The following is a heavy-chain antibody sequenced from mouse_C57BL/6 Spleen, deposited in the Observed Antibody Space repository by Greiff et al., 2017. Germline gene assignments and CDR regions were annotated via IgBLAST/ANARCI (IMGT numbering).Heavy chain of an antibody. Sequence: QVQLQQSGAELMKPGASVKLSCKATGYPFTGSWIEWVKQRPGHGLAWIGEILPGRGSTNYNEKFKGKATFTADTSSNTAYLQLSSLTTEDSAIYYCARSGVLRGDYWGQGTTLTVSS. CDR1: GYPFTGSW. CDR2: ILPGRGST. V-gene: IGHV1-9*01. D-gene: IGHD1-1*01. CDR3: ARSGVLRGDY. J-gene: IGHJ2*01.